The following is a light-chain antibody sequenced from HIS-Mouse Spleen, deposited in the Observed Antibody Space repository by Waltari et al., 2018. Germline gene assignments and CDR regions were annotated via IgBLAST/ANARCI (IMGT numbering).Light chain of an antibody. CDR2: EVS. J-gene: IGLJ1*01. Sequence: QSALTQPPSASGSPGQSVTIPCPGTSRDVVGYNYVSWYQQHPGKAPKLMIYEVSKRPSGVPDRFSGSKSGNTASLTVSGLQAEDEADYYCSSYAGSNNYVFGTGTKVTVL. CDR1: SRDVVGYNY. CDR3: SSYAGSNNYV. V-gene: IGLV2-8*01.